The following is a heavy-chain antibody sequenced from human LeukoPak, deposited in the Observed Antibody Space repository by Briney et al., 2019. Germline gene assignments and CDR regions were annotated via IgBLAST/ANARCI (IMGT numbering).Heavy chain of an antibody. D-gene: IGHD4-17*01. CDR3: ARADYGDYAYSY. V-gene: IGHV3-7*01. Sequence: TWGSLSLSCAASGFTFSSYWRSWVRQAPGKGLEWVANIKQDGSEKYYVDSVKGRFTIPRDNAKNTLYLQMNSLTAEDTAVYYCARADYGDYAYSYWGQGPLVTVSS. J-gene: IGHJ4*02. CDR1: GFTFSSYW. CDR2: IKQDGSEK.